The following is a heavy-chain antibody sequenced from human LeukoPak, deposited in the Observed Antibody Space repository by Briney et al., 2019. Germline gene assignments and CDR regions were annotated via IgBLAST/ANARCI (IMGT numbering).Heavy chain of an antibody. CDR1: GSSISSGGYY. Sequence: SETLSLTCTVSGSSISSGGYYWSWIRQHPGKGLEWIGYIYYSGSTYYNPSLKSRVTISVDTSKNQFSLKLSSVTAADTAVYYCARDKGGEEYSSSWYWAFDIWGQGTMVTVSS. V-gene: IGHV4-31*03. J-gene: IGHJ3*02. D-gene: IGHD6-13*01. CDR2: IYYSGST. CDR3: ARDKGGEEYSSSWYWAFDI.